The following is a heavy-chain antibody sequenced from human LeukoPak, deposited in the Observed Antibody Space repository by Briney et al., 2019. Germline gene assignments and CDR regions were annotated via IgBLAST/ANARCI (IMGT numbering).Heavy chain of an antibody. V-gene: IGHV3-23*01. CDR2: ISGSGGNT. CDR1: GFTFSSYA. Sequence: QPGGSLRLSCAASGFTFSSYAMSWVRQAPGMGLEWVSTISGSGGNTYHADSVKGRLTISRDNSKNTLYLQMNSLRAEDTALYYCAKVRGSSWYERDFDYWGQGTLVTVSS. D-gene: IGHD6-13*01. J-gene: IGHJ4*02. CDR3: AKVRGSSWYERDFDY.